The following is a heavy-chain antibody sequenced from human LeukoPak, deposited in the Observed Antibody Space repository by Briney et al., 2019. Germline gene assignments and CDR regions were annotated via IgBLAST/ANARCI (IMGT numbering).Heavy chain of an antibody. D-gene: IGHD3-22*01. V-gene: IGHV3-23*01. CDR2: ISGSGGST. CDR1: GFIFSNYW. CDR3: TKARRITMLVVVIELHYYMDV. J-gene: IGHJ6*03. Sequence: TGGSLRLSCAASGFIFSNYWMHWVRQAPGKGLEWVSAISGSGGSTYYADSVKGRFTISRDNSKNTLYLQMKRLRAEDTAVYYCTKARRITMLVVVIELHYYMDVWGKGTTVTVSS.